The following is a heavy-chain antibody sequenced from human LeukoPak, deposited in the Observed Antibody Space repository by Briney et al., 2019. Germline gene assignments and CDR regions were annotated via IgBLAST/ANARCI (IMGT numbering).Heavy chain of an antibody. J-gene: IGHJ6*02. Sequence: GGSLRLSCAASGFTFDNYVMAWFRQAPGKGLEWVSTISAVFANTYSADSVKGRFTISRDNSKSTLYLQINSLRAEDTAVYYCAKEKRYGSGQLYYYGMDVWGQGTTVTVSS. V-gene: IGHV3-23*01. D-gene: IGHD3-10*01. CDR3: AKEKRYGSGQLYYYGMDV. CDR2: ISAVFANT. CDR1: GFTFDNYV.